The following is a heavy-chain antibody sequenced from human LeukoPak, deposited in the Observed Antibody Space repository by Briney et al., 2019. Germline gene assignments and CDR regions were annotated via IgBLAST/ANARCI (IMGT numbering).Heavy chain of an antibody. Sequence: GGSLRLSCAASGCTVSSYYRSWIRQPPGKGLEWISVIYSGGSTYYAESVKGRFSISRDHSKSTLYLQMTSLRAEDTAVYYCARGRNDYGDYYFDYWGQGTLVTVSS. CDR2: IYSGGST. CDR3: ARGRNDYGDYYFDY. CDR1: GCTVSSYY. V-gene: IGHV3-53*01. D-gene: IGHD4-17*01. J-gene: IGHJ4*02.